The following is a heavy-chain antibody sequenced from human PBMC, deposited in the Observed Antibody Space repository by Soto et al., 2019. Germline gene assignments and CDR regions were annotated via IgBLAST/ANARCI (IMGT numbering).Heavy chain of an antibody. CDR3: AHIDPEIVTVGGHGGFDY. J-gene: IGHJ4*02. Sequence: QITLKESGPTLVRPPQTLTLTCTFSGFSLTSGVGVGWIRQPPGKALEWLAIIYWDDDKRYSPSLKNRLTITKDTSKNQVVLTMTDVGHVDTATYFCAHIDPEIVTVGGHGGFDYWGQGALVTVSS. D-gene: IGHD5-12*01. V-gene: IGHV2-5*02. CDR1: GFSLTSGVG. CDR2: IYWDDDK.